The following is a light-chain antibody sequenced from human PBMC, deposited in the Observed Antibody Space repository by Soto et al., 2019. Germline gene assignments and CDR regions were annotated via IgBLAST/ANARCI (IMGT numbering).Light chain of an antibody. CDR2: EVI. V-gene: IGLV2-14*03. CDR1: SSDVGAYDY. J-gene: IGLJ1*01. CDR3: SSYTSSSTRV. Sequence: QCVLTPPASVSGSPGQSITISCTGTSSDVGAYDYVSWYQQHPDKAPKLMIYEVINRPSGVSNRFSGSKSVNTATLTISGLQAEDEADYYCSSYTSSSTRVFGTGTKVTVL.